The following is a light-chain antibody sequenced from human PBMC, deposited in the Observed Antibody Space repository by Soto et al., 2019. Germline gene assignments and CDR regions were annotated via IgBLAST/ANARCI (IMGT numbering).Light chain of an antibody. V-gene: IGLV2-11*01. Sequence: QPVLTQPRSVSGSPGQSVTISCTGTSNDVGGYNFVSWYQQHPGKVPKLFIYDVSRRPSGVPDRFSGSQSGNTASLTISGLQAEDEADYYCSSYAGSYTLVFGGGTKLTVL. CDR1: SNDVGGYNF. J-gene: IGLJ2*01. CDR3: SSYAGSYTLV. CDR2: DVS.